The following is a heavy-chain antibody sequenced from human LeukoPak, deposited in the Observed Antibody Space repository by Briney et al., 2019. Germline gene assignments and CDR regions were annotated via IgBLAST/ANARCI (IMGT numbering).Heavy chain of an antibody. D-gene: IGHD6-19*01. CDR3: GRVPRTPVAGRRRGWYFDF. V-gene: IGHV4-34*01. J-gene: IGHJ2*01. CDR2: ISPSGGT. CDR1: GASFGVYY. Sequence: PSQTLSLTWAVHGASFGVYYWSCIRQPPGRGMGWIGAISPSGGTISHPSLKSRVTISGDTPKNQLSLKLDSLTAADPAVYYCGRVPRTPVAGRRRGWYFDFWGHGTLVTVSS.